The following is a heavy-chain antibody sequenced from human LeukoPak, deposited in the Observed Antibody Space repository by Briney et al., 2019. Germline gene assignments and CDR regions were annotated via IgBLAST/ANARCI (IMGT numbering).Heavy chain of an antibody. CDR3: ARSSGLYARIDS. D-gene: IGHD2-8*01. CDR1: GYSFPTYW. Sequence: GEPLKISCKGSGYSFPTYWIAWVRQMPGKGLEWRGIIYPGDSDTRYSPSFQGQVTISADKSINTAYLQWRSLKASDTAMYYCARSSGLYARIDSSGQGTLVTVSS. V-gene: IGHV5-51*01. J-gene: IGHJ5*01. CDR2: IYPGDSDT.